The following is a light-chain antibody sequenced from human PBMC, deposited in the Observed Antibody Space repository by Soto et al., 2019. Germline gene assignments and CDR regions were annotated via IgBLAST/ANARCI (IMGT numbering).Light chain of an antibody. Sequence: DIPMTQSPSSLSASIGDRVTITCRASQDISNYLAWYQQKAGKVPKLLIYAASTLQSGVPSRFTGSASGTDFTLTISSLQPEDVATYYCQKYDSAPLTFGGGTKVDIK. J-gene: IGKJ4*01. CDR2: AAS. CDR3: QKYDSAPLT. V-gene: IGKV1-27*01. CDR1: QDISNY.